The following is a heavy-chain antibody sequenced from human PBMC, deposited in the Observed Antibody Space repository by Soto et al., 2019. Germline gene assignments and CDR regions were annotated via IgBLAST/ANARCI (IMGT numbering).Heavy chain of an antibody. CDR1: GLTFSSYA. CDR2: ISYDGSDK. D-gene: IGHD3-22*01. Sequence: GGSLRLSCAAFGLTFSSYAMHWVRQAPGKGLAWVALISYDGSDKDYADSVKGRFTISRDNSRNMLFLQMNSLRAEDTAVYYCARDYYKYYDSSGYYRSPAYWGQGTLVTVSS. CDR3: ARDYYKYYDSSGYYRSPAY. V-gene: IGHV3-30-3*01. J-gene: IGHJ4*02.